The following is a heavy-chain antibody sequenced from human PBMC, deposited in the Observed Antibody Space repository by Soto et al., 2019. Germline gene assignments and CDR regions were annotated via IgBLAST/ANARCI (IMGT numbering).Heavy chain of an antibody. CDR2: INPNSGGT. V-gene: IGHV1-2*02. J-gene: IGHJ4*02. CDR1: GYTFSGFY. Sequence: GPSVKVSCKASGYTFSGFYMHWVRQAPGQGLEWMGWINPNSGGTKSAEKFQGRVTMTRDTSISTAYMELSRLTSDDTAVYYCASDAVTGTAGLAFWGQGTQVTVSS. CDR3: ASDAVTGTAGLAF. D-gene: IGHD6-19*01.